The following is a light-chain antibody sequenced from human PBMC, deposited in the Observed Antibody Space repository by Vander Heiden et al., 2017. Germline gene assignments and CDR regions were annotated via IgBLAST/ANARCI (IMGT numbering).Light chain of an antibody. Sequence: ELVLTQSPATLSLSPGERATLSCRASQSVSSYLAWYQQNPCQAPRRLIYDASNRATGIPARCSGSGSGTDVTRTISSLEPEEFAVYYCQQRSSGHPLVSTFGQGTKLEIK. CDR1: QSVSSY. CDR2: DAS. CDR3: QQRSSGHPLVST. J-gene: IGKJ2*01. V-gene: IGKV3-11*01.